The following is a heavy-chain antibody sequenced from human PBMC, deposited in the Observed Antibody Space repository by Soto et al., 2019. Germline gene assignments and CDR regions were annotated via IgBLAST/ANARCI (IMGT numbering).Heavy chain of an antibody. Sequence: QVQLVQSRGEVKKPGASVKVSCNTSGYSFTTYGISWVRQAPGQGLEWMGWISGYNGNTNYAQKLKGKLTVTTDTSTSTAYMELRSLTSDDTAVYYCAREGPAPYYYYGMYVWGQGSTCTVSS. CDR3: AREGPAPYYYYGMYV. CDR2: ISGYNGNT. J-gene: IGHJ6*02. CDR1: GYSFTTYG. V-gene: IGHV1-18*01.